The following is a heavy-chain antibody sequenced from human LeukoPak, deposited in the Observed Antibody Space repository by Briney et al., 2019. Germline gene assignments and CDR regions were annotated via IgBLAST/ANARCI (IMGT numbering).Heavy chain of an antibody. J-gene: IGHJ6*02. CDR2: ISYDGSNK. CDR3: AATRAVAGNYGMDV. D-gene: IGHD6-19*01. Sequence: GGSLRLSCAASGFTFSSYAMHWVRQAPGKGLEWVAVISYDGSNKYYADSVKGRFTISRDNSKNTLYLQMNSLRAEDTAVYYCAATRAVAGNYGMDVWGQGTTVTVSS. V-gene: IGHV3-30*04. CDR1: GFTFSSYA.